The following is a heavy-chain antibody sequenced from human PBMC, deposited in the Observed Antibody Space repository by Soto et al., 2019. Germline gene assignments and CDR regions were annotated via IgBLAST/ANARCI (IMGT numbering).Heavy chain of an antibody. V-gene: IGHV1-2*02. CDR3: ARARRLRDGYNWAYYGMDV. D-gene: IGHD5-12*01. CDR1: GYTFTGYY. J-gene: IGHJ6*02. Sequence: ASVKVSCKASGYTFTGYYMPWVRQAPGQGLEWMGLIPPNSGGTNYAQKFQGRVTMTRDTSISTAYMELSRLRSDDTAVYYCARARRLRDGYNWAYYGMDVWGQGTTVTVSS. CDR2: IPPNSGGT.